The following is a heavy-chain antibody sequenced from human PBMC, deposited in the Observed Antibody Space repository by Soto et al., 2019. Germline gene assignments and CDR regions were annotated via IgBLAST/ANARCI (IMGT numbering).Heavy chain of an antibody. CDR3: ATMGTPATGLYYFDY. J-gene: IGHJ4*02. CDR2: ISYSGSA. D-gene: IGHD2-15*01. CDR1: GGSICSGNYY. Sequence: SETLSLTCAVSGGSICSGNYYWSWIRQPPGKGLEWIGFISYSGSAYYNPSLKSRVTISVDTSKNQFSLNLSFVTAADTAVYYCATMGTPATGLYYFDYWGQGTLVTVSS. V-gene: IGHV4-30-4*01.